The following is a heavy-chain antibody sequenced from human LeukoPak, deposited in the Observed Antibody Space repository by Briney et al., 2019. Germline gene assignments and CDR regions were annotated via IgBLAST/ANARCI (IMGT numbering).Heavy chain of an antibody. CDR3: ARAEELYYYDSSGYYFY. V-gene: IGHV1-2*02. CDR2: INPNSGGT. Sequence: ASVKVSCKASGYTFTGYYMHWVRQAPGQGLEWMGWINPNSGGTNYAQKFQGRDTMTRDTSISTAYMELSRLRSDDTAVYYCARAEELYYYDSSGYYFYWGQGTLVTVSS. J-gene: IGHJ4*02. CDR1: GYTFTGYY. D-gene: IGHD3-22*01.